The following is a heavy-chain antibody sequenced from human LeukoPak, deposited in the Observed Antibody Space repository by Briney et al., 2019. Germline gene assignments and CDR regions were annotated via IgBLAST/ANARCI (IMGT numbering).Heavy chain of an antibody. Sequence: ASVKVSCKASGYTFSTYYIHWVRQATGEGLDWVGLSHPGVVSTNYAQTFRCRVTMTTDTATTTVHMELTSLESEATALSYCAGDRPHNCFDPWGQGPVVSVS. CDR2: SHPGVVST. CDR1: GYTFSTYY. V-gene: IGHV1-46*01. J-gene: IGHJ5*02. CDR3: AGDRPHNCFDP.